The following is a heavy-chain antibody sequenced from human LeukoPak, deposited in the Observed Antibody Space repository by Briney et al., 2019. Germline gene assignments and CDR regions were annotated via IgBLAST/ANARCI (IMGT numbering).Heavy chain of an antibody. CDR1: GFTFSTYA. D-gene: IGHD3-16*02. CDR3: AKGSDYVWGSYHPFDY. CDR2: ISGSGGST. V-gene: IGHV3-23*01. J-gene: IGHJ4*02. Sequence: PGGSLRLSCAASGFTFSTYAMSWIRQAPGKGLEWVSAISGSGGSTYYADSVKGRFTISRDNSKNTLYLQMNSLRAEDTAVYYCAKGSDYVWGSYHPFDYWGQGTLVTVSS.